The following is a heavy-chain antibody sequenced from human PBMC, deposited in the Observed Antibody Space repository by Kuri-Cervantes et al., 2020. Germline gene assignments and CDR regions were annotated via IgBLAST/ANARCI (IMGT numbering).Heavy chain of an antibody. V-gene: IGHV4-34*01. D-gene: IGHD5-12*01. CDR3: ARGGPGYQNWFDP. Sequence: SETLSLTCAVYGGSFSGYYWSWIRQPPGKGLEWIGEINHSGSTNYNPSLKSRVTISVDTSKNQFSLKLSSVTAADTAVYYCARGGPGYQNWFDPWGQGTLVTVSS. CDR1: GGSFSGYY. J-gene: IGHJ5*02. CDR2: INHSGST.